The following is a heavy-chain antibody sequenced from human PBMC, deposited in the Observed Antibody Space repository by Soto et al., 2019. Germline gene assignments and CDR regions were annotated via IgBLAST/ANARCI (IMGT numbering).Heavy chain of an antibody. CDR3: AKGTTHSIGSFDY. V-gene: IGHV3-9*01. CDR2: ISWNSGSI. J-gene: IGHJ4*02. D-gene: IGHD1-1*01. Sequence: PGGSLRLSCAASGFTFDDYAMHWVRQAPGKGLEWVSGISWNSGSIGYADSVKGRFTISRDNAKNSLYLQMNSLRAEDTALYYCAKGTTHSIGSFDYWGQGTLVTVSS. CDR1: GFTFDDYA.